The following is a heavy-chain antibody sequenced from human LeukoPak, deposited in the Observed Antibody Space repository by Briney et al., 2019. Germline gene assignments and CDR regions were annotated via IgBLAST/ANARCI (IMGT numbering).Heavy chain of an antibody. Sequence: GGSLRLSCAASGFTFSSYWMHWVRQVPGKGLVWVSRINSDGSSTSYADSVKGRFTIARDNAKNTLYVQMHSLRAEDTAVYYCSTGSGHAFDIWGRGKMVTVSS. J-gene: IGHJ3*02. CDR3: STGSGHAFDI. CDR1: GFTFSSYW. V-gene: IGHV3-74*01. CDR2: INSDGSST. D-gene: IGHD3-10*01.